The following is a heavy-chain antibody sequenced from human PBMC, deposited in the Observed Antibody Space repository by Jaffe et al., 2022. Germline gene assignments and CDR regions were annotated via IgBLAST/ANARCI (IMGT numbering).Heavy chain of an antibody. D-gene: IGHD3-3*01. V-gene: IGHV1-69*01. CDR2: IIPMYGTA. Sequence: QVQLVQSGAEVREPGSSVKVSCKASGGTFRNHGVSWVRQAPGQGLEWMGGIIPMYGTANYAHNLFGRVKIVADESTNTVYMELTSLKSDDTAVYYCARVGRGDYTSTYEMIQYYYMDVWGTGTRVTVTS. CDR3: ARVGRGDYTSTYEMIQYYYMDV. J-gene: IGHJ6*03. CDR1: GGTFRNHG.